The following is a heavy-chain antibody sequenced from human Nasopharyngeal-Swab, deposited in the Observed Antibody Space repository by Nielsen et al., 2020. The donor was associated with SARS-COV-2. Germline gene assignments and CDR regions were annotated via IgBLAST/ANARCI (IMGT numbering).Heavy chain of an antibody. J-gene: IGHJ4*01. CDR1: GFSFSNYW. Sequence: GESLKISCAASGFSFSNYWTHWVRQAPGKGLLWVSRIKGDGSITTYADSVKGRFTISRDNAKNTMFLQMNSLRAEDAAVYYCARGQGEYWGQGTLVTVSS. V-gene: IGHV3-74*01. CDR3: ARGQGEY. D-gene: IGHD1-26*01. CDR2: IKGDGSIT.